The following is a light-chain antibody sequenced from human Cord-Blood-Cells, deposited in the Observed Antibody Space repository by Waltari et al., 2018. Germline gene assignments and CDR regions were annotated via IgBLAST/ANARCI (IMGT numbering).Light chain of an antibody. CDR3: QSYDSSHYV. CDR1: SSNIRAGYE. V-gene: IGLV1-40*01. CDR2: GNS. Sequence: QSVLTQPPSVSGAPGQRVTISCTGSSSNIRAGYEVHWYQQLPGTAPKLLIYGNSNRPSGVPDRFSGSKSGTSASLAITGLQAEDEADYYCQSYDSSHYVFGTGTKVTVL. J-gene: IGLJ1*01.